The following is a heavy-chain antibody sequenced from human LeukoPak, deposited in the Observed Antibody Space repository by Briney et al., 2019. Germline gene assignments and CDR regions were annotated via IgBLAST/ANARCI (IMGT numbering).Heavy chain of an antibody. V-gene: IGHV1-24*01. CDR1: GNSLSVIS. D-gene: IGHD3-3*01. CDR3: TTRSGDFWSGFVN. CDR2: FDPEEAKT. J-gene: IGHJ4*02. Sequence: GASVTVSCKVSGNSLSVISIQWVRQAPGKGLECLGGFDPEEAKTIYAQNFQGRVTKTEDTSTQTACMELSGLTSDDTAVYYRTTRSGDFWSGFVNWGEGTLVSVSS.